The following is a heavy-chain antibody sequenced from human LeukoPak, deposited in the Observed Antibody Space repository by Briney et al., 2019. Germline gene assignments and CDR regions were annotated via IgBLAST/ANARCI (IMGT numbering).Heavy chain of an antibody. J-gene: IGHJ4*02. CDR1: GGSFSGYY. V-gene: IGHV4-34*01. CDR2: INHSGST. CDR3: APLGYGDYVS. Sequence: SQTLSLTCAVYGGSFSGYYWSWIRQPPGKGLEWIGEINHSGSTNYNPSLKSRVTISVDTSKNQFSLKLSSVTAADTAVYYCAPLGYGDYVSWGQGTLVTVSS. D-gene: IGHD4-17*01.